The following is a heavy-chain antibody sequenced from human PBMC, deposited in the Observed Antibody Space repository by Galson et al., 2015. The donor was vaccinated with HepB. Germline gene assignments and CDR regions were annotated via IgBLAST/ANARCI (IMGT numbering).Heavy chain of an antibody. CDR1: GYTFPSYG. CDR3: ARSVVVPAAINWFDP. CDR2: ISAYNGNT. D-gene: IGHD2-2*01. J-gene: IGHJ5*02. Sequence: SVKVSCKASGYTFPSYGISWVRQAPGQGLEWMGWISAYNGNTNFAQKLQGRVTMTTDTSTSTAYMELRSLRSDDTAVYYCARSVVVPAAINWFDPWGQGTLVTVSS. V-gene: IGHV1-18*01.